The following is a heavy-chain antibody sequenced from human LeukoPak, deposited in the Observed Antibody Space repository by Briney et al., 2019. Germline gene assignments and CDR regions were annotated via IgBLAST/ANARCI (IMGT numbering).Heavy chain of an antibody. V-gene: IGHV4-39*01. CDR2: IYYSGST. J-gene: IGHJ3*02. CDR3: ARLLDYGGNSVAFDI. Sequence: SETLSLTCTVSGGSISSSSYYWGWIRQPPGKGLEWIGSIYYSGSTYYNPSLKSRVTISVDTSKNQFSLKLSSVTAADTAVYYCARLLDYGGNSVAFDIWGQGTMVTVSS. CDR1: GGSISSSSYY. D-gene: IGHD4-23*01.